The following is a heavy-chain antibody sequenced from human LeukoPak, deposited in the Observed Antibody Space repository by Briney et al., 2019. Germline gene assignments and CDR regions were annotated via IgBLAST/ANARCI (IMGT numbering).Heavy chain of an antibody. D-gene: IGHD4-17*01. CDR1: GFTFNSYG. V-gene: IGHV3-30*02. CDR3: AKVAHYGDSVPFDH. CDR2: IRYDGSTE. J-gene: IGHJ4*02. Sequence: GGSLRLSCAASGFTFNSYGMHWVRQPPGEGLEWVAFIRYDGSTEYYADSVKGRFTISRDNSKNTVYLQMNSLRAEDTAVYYCAKVAHYGDSVPFDHWGQGTLVTVSS.